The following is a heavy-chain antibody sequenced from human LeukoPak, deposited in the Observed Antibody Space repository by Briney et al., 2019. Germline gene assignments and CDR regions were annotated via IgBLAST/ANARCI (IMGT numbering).Heavy chain of an antibody. D-gene: IGHD4-23*01. Sequence: ASVKVSCKASGYTFTSYGISWVRQAPGQGLEWMGWMNPNSGKTGYAQKFQDRITITRNTSISTAYMELSSLGSEDTAVCYCARETPSRYFDYWGQGTLVTVSS. CDR1: GYTFTSYG. J-gene: IGHJ4*02. V-gene: IGHV1-8*03. CDR3: ARETPSRYFDY. CDR2: MNPNSGKT.